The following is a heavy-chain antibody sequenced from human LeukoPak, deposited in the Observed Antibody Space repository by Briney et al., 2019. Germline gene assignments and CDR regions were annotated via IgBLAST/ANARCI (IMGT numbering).Heavy chain of an antibody. Sequence: PGGSLRLSCAASGFTFSNAWMSWVRQAPGKGLEWVGRIKSKTDGGTTDYAAPVKGRFTISRDDSKNIAYLQMNSLKTEDTAVYYCTRDRWQLGGWFDPWGQGTLVTISS. J-gene: IGHJ5*02. CDR3: TRDRWQLGGWFDP. D-gene: IGHD6-6*01. CDR2: IKSKTDGGTT. V-gene: IGHV3-15*01. CDR1: GFTFSNAW.